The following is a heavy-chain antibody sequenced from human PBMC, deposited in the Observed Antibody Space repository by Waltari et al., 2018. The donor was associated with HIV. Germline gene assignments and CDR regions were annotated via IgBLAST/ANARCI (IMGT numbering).Heavy chain of an antibody. CDR3: AKAFSDNTAYYYDF. Sequence: EVQLLESGGGLVQPGGSRRLSCAASGFAYVSYAMTWVRQSPGRGLGWGSAISGSGADSFYADSVKGRFSISRDNSKNTVYLQMNNLRAADTAIYYCAKAFSDNTAYYYDFWGRGTRVTVAS. J-gene: IGHJ4*02. CDR2: ISGSGADS. D-gene: IGHD3-22*01. V-gene: IGHV3-23*01. CDR1: GFAYVSYA.